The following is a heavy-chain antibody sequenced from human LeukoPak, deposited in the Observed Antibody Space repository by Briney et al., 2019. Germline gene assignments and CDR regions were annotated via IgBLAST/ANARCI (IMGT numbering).Heavy chain of an antibody. Sequence: SETLSLTCAVYGVSFSNYYWSWLRQPPGKGLEWIGEINHSGSTNYNPPLKSRVTISVDTSKNQFSLKLSSVTAADTAVFYCARGPHYYESSGYYGKGYYYYGMDVWGQGTTVTVSS. J-gene: IGHJ6*02. CDR2: INHSGST. CDR3: ARGPHYYESSGYYGKGYYYYGMDV. D-gene: IGHD3-22*01. V-gene: IGHV4-34*01. CDR1: GVSFSNYY.